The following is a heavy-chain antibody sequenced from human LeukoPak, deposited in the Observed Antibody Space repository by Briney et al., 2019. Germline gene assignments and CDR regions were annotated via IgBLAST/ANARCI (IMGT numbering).Heavy chain of an antibody. D-gene: IGHD2-15*01. CDR1: GFSFSTNG. V-gene: IGHV3-30*02. J-gene: IGHJ4*02. CDR3: AKDDQWSLDH. Sequence: GGSLRLSCAASGFSFSTNGIHWVRQAPGKGLGWVSYIRKDGSDKYYAGSVKGRFTISRDNFKNTVILQMNSLRPEDTALYYCAKDDQWSLDHWGQGALVTVSS. CDR2: IRKDGSDK.